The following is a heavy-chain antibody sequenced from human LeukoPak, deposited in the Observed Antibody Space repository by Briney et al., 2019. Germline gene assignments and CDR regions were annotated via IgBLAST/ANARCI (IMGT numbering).Heavy chain of an antibody. CDR2: IWYDGSNK. D-gene: IGHD2/OR15-2a*01. Sequence: GGSLRLSCAASGFTFSNYGMHWVRQVPGKGLEWVALIWYDGSNKYYTDSVKGRLTISRGNSKDTLFLQMNSLRVEDTAVYYCAREGPRGNSQFDYWGQGTLVTVSP. V-gene: IGHV3-33*01. J-gene: IGHJ4*02. CDR3: AREGPRGNSQFDY. CDR1: GFTFSNYG.